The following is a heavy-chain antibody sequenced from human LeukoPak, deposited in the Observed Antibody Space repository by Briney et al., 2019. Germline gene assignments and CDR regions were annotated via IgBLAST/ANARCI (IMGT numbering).Heavy chain of an antibody. CDR3: ARDGSSWDLYYYYGMDV. V-gene: IGHV3-7*01. J-gene: IGHJ6*02. CDR1: GFTFSSYW. Sequence: GGSLRLSCAASGFTFSSYWMSWVRQAPGKGLEWVANIKQDGSEKYHVDSVKGRFTISRDNAKNSLYLQMNSLRAEDTAVYYCARDGSSWDLYYYYGMDVWGQGTTVTVSS. D-gene: IGHD6-13*01. CDR2: IKQDGSEK.